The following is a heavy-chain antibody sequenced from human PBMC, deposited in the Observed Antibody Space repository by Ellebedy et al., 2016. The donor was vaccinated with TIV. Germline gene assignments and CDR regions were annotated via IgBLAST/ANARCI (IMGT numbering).Heavy chain of an antibody. CDR2: TYYRSKWYN. Sequence: SQTLSLTCAVSGDTVSSNITAWNWIRQSPSRGLEWLGRTYYRSKWYNDYAVSVNSRITINAATSKNQFSLQLNSVTHEYTAVYYCARTGGGEGARPLPGIHVWGQGTPGTVSS. CDR3: ARTGGGEGARPLPGIHV. D-gene: IGHD6-6*01. CDR1: GDTVSSNITA. J-gene: IGHJ6*01. V-gene: IGHV6-1*01.